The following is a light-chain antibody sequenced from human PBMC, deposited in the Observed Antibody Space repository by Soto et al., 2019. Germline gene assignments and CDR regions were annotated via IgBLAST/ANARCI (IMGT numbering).Light chain of an antibody. V-gene: IGKV3-20*01. CDR1: QSVYSSY. J-gene: IGKJ5*01. CDR3: QRYGSSPIT. Sequence: EILLTQSPGTLSLSRWERATLSWRASQSVYSSYLAWYQQKPGQAPRLLIYGASSRATGIPDRFSGRGSGTDFTLTISRLEPEDFAVYYCQRYGSSPITFGQGTRLE. CDR2: GAS.